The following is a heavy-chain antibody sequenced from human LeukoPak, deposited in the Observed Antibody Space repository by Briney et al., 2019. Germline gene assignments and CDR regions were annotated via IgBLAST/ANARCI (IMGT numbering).Heavy chain of an antibody. D-gene: IGHD6-19*01. Sequence: SETLSLTCTVSSYSISSGYYWGWIRQPPGKGLEWIGTVYHSGSPYYNPSLKSRVTISVDTSKNHFSLKLSSVTAADTAVYYCARHDDIAVFRNGLDVWGQGTTVTVS. J-gene: IGHJ6*02. CDR1: SYSISSGYY. CDR3: ARHDDIAVFRNGLDV. CDR2: VYHSGSP. V-gene: IGHV4-38-2*02.